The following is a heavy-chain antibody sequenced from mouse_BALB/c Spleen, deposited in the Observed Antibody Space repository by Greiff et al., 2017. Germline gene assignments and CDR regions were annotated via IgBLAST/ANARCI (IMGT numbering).Heavy chain of an antibody. CDR2: IWSGGST. CDR3: SQLGPFAY. J-gene: IGHJ3*01. Sequence: QVQLKESGPGLVQPSQSLSITCTVSGFSLTSYGVHWVRQSPGKGLEWLGVIWSGGSTDYNAAFISRLGISKDNPKSQVFFKMNSLQAVDTAIYYCSQLGPFAYWGQGTLVTVSA. D-gene: IGHD3-1*01. V-gene: IGHV2-4-1*01. CDR1: GFSLTSYG.